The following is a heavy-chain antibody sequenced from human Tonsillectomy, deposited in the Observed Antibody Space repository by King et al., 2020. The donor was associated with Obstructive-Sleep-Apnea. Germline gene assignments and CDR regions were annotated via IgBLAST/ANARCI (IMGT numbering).Heavy chain of an antibody. D-gene: IGHD3-3*01. Sequence: VQLVESGGVVVQPGGSLRLSCAASGFTFDDYAMHWVRQAPGKGLEWVSLISWNGGSTYYADSVRGRFTVSRDNSKHSLYLQMNSLRADDTALYFCAKTSGLGWGWADYWGQGTPVTVSS. CDR3: AKTSGLGWGWADY. V-gene: IGHV3-43D*03. J-gene: IGHJ4*02. CDR2: ISWNGGST. CDR1: GFTFDDYA.